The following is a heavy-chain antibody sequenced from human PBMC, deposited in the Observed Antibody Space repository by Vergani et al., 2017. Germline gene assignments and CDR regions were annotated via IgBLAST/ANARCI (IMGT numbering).Heavy chain of an antibody. Sequence: QVQLVESGGGVVQPGRSLRLSCAASGFTFSSYGIHWVRQAPGKGLEWVAVISYDGSNKYYADSVKGRFTISRDNSKNTLYLQMNSLRAEDTAVYYCAKDLGPHWPGGFDYWGQGTLVTVSS. J-gene: IGHJ4*02. CDR3: AKDLGPHWPGGFDY. V-gene: IGHV3-30*18. D-gene: IGHD3-16*01. CDR2: ISYDGSNK. CDR1: GFTFSSYG.